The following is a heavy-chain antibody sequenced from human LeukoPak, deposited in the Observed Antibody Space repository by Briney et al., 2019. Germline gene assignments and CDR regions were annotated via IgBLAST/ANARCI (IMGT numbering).Heavy chain of an antibody. J-gene: IGHJ4*02. V-gene: IGHV3-23*01. CDR2: IIGSGGST. CDR3: AKGTYNTGWYLDY. Sequence: GGSLRLSCAASGFTFSSYAMSWVRQAPGKGLEWVSAIIGSGGSTYNADSVKGRFTISRDNSKNTLYLQMNSLRAEDTAVYYCAKGTYNTGWYLDYWGQGTLVTVSS. D-gene: IGHD6-19*01. CDR1: GFTFSSYA.